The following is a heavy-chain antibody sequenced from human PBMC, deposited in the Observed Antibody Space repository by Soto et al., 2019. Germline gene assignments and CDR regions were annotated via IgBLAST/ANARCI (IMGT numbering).Heavy chain of an antibody. J-gene: IGHJ4*02. Sequence: PGGSLRLSCAASGFTFSSYDMHWVRQGTGKGLEWVSAIGSAVGTYYAGSVKGRFTISRDNAKNSLFLQMNSLRAGDTAVYYCARRYSSHGNCPGIGFDYWGRGTLVTVSS. CDR1: GFTFSSYD. V-gene: IGHV3-13*01. CDR2: IGSAVGT. D-gene: IGHD2-15*01. CDR3: ARRYSSHGNCPGIGFDY.